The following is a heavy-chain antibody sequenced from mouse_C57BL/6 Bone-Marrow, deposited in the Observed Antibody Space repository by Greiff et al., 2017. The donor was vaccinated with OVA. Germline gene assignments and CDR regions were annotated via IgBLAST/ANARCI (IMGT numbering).Heavy chain of an antibody. J-gene: IGHJ4*01. V-gene: IGHV1-47*01. CDR1: GYTFTTYP. CDR2: FHPYNDDT. CDR3: ARNPGSSYAKDY. D-gene: IGHD1-1*01. Sequence: VQRVESGAELVKPGASVKMSCKASGYTFTTYPIEWMKQNHGKSLEWIGNFHPYNDDTKYNEKFKGKATLTVEKSSRTVYLELSRLTSDDSAVYYCARNPGSSYAKDYWGQGTSVTVSS.